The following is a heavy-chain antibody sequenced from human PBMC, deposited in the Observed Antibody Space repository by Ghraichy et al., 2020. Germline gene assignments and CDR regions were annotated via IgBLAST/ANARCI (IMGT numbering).Heavy chain of an antibody. CDR2: IYSGGST. CDR3: ARDQTWESQFLEWLSPPGDGMDV. J-gene: IGHJ6*02. D-gene: IGHD3-3*01. CDR1: GFTVSSNY. V-gene: IGHV3-53*01. Sequence: GGSLRLSCAASGFTVSSNYMSWVRQAPGKGLEWVSVIYSGGSTYYADSVKGRFTISRDNSKNTLYLQMNSLRAEDTAVYYCARDQTWESQFLEWLSPPGDGMDVWGQGTTVTVSS.